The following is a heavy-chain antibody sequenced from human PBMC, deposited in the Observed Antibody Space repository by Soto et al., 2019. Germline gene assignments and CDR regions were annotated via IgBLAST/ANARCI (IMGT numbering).Heavy chain of an antibody. J-gene: IGHJ6*02. CDR2: ISSSGSTI. CDR3: ARDGGRGVQKVYYYDGMDV. V-gene: IGHV3-48*03. Sequence: EVQLVESGGGLVQPGGSLRLSCAASGFTFSSYEMNWVRQAPGKGLEWVSYISSSGSTIYYADSVKGRFTISRDNAKNPLYLQMNSLRAEDTAVYYCARDGGRGVQKVYYYDGMDVWRQGTTVTVSS. D-gene: IGHD3-10*01. CDR1: GFTFSSYE.